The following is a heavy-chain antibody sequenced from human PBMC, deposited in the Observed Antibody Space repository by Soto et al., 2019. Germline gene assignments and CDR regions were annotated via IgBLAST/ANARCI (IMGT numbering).Heavy chain of an antibody. CDR3: ARQGYCYGSGSYLGFYYYYYMDA. V-gene: IGHV4-59*08. J-gene: IGHJ6*03. Sequence: SETLSLTCTVSGGSISSYYWSWIRQPPGKGLEWIGYIYYSGSTNYNPSLKSRVTISVDTSKNQFSLKLSSVTAADTAVYYCARQGYCYGSGSYLGFYYYYYMDAWGKGTTVTVSS. CDR1: GGSISSYY. CDR2: IYYSGST. D-gene: IGHD3-10*01.